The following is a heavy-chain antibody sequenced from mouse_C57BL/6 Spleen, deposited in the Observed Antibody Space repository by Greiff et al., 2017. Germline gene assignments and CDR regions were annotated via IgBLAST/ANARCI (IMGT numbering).Heavy chain of an antibody. CDR2: INPSNGGT. CDR3: ARPRIRGDYYAMDY. J-gene: IGHJ4*01. Sequence: VQLQQPGPELVKPGASVKLSCKASGYTFTSYWMHWVKQRPGQGLEWIGNINPSNGGTNYNEKLKSKATLTVDKSSSTAYMQLSSLTSEYSAVYYCARPRIRGDYYAMDYWGQGTSVTVSS. D-gene: IGHD1-1*01. V-gene: IGHV1-53*01. CDR1: GYTFTSYW.